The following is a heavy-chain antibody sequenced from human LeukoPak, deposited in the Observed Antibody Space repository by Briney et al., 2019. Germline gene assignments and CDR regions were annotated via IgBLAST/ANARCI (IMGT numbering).Heavy chain of an antibody. Sequence: GGSLRLSCAASGFTLSSYAMSWVRQAPGKGLDWVSAISDTGNTYHADSVKGRFTISRDNSKNTLYLQMNSLRTEDTAVYYCAKDLSGSYRNFDYWGQGTLVTVSS. D-gene: IGHD1-26*01. V-gene: IGHV3-23*01. CDR3: AKDLSGSYRNFDY. CDR1: GFTLSSYA. J-gene: IGHJ4*02. CDR2: ISDTGNT.